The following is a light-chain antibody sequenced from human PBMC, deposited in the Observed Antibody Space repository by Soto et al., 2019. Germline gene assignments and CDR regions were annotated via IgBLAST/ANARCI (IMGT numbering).Light chain of an antibody. Sequence: PGERATLSCRASQNFGSTYLAWYQQKRGQAPRFLIYGASSRATGIPDRFSGSRSGAEFTLTINSLQSEDFAVYYCQPYNNWPLTFGGGTKVDIK. CDR1: QNFGSTY. V-gene: IGKV3D-15*01. J-gene: IGKJ4*01. CDR3: QPYNNWPLT. CDR2: GAS.